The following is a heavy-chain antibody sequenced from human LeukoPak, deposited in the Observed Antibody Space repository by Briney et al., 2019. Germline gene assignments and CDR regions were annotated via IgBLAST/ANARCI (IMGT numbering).Heavy chain of an antibody. CDR3: ARINLGYCSSTSCYSVWYFDL. J-gene: IGHJ2*01. D-gene: IGHD2-2*01. Sequence: ASVTVSCTASGYTFTSYGISWVRQAPGQGLEWMGWTSAYNGNTNYAQKLQGRVTMTTDTSTSTAYMELRSLRSDDTAVYYCARINLGYCSSTSCYSVWYFDLWGRGTLVTVSS. CDR2: TSAYNGNT. CDR1: GYTFTSYG. V-gene: IGHV1-18*04.